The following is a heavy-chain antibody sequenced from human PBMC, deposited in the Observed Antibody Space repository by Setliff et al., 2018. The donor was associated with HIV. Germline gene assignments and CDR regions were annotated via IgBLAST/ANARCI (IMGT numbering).Heavy chain of an antibody. J-gene: IGHJ4*02. Sequence: ASVKVSCKASGDTFTTYDINWVRQATGQGPEWIGWMNTNSGNTGYAQKFQVRVTMTRNTSISTAYMELSRLRSDDTAVYYCARALAPGVGATLYWGQGTLVTVSS. V-gene: IGHV1-8*02. CDR3: ARALAPGVGATLY. D-gene: IGHD1-26*01. CDR1: GDTFTTYD. CDR2: MNTNSGNT.